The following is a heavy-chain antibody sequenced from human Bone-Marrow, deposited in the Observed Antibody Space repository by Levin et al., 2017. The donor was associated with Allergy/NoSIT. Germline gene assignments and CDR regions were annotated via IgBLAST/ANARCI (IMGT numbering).Heavy chain of an antibody. CDR3: AKGDSIGWHASY. J-gene: IGHJ4*02. CDR2: ISSDGSNK. V-gene: IGHV3-30*18. CDR1: GFNFNNYD. D-gene: IGHD6-19*01. Sequence: GGSLRLSCVVSGFNFNNYDMHWVRQAPGKGLEWVSVISSDGSNKFYADSVKGRFTISRDNSKYTLYLQMNSLRVEDTAVYYCAKGDSIGWHASYWGQGTLVTVSS.